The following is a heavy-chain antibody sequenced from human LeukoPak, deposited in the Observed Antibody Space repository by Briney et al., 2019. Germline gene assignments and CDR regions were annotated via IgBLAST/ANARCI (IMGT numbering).Heavy chain of an antibody. CDR3: ATLWFGELLYPHPNWFDP. J-gene: IGHJ5*02. Sequence: SVKVSCKASGDSFGTYGITWVRQALGQGLEWMGGFNPIFGSAQYAQKFQGRVTMTEDTSTDTAYMELSSLRSEDTAVYYCATLWFGELLYPHPNWFDPWGQGTLVTVSS. D-gene: IGHD3-10*01. V-gene: IGHV1-69*06. CDR2: FNPIFGSA. CDR1: GDSFGTYG.